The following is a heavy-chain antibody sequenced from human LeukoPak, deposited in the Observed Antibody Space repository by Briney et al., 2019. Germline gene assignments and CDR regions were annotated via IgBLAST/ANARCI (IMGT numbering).Heavy chain of an antibody. V-gene: IGHV3-30-3*01. CDR1: GFTFSTYR. CDR3: AKAGGSGWSFDY. Sequence: GGSLRLSCAASGFTFSTYRMHWVRQAPGKGLEWVAVISYDGSNKYYADSVKGRFTISRDNSKNTLYLQMNSLRAEDTAVYYCAKAGGSGWSFDYWGQGTLVTVSS. CDR2: ISYDGSNK. J-gene: IGHJ4*02. D-gene: IGHD6-19*01.